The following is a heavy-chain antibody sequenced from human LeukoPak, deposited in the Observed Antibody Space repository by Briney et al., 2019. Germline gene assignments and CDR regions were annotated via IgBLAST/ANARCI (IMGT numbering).Heavy chain of an antibody. D-gene: IGHD2-15*01. CDR3: ARYSETCSGGFCYLDYFDY. CDR1: GASISNYY. CDR2: IYYSGST. J-gene: IGHJ4*02. Sequence: SETLSLTCTVSGASISNYYFSWIRQPPGKGLEWIGYIYYSGSTNYNPSLKSRLTISVDTPKNHFSLRLTSVTPADTAIYYCARYSETCSGGFCYLDYFDYWGQGTLVTVSS. V-gene: IGHV4-59*08.